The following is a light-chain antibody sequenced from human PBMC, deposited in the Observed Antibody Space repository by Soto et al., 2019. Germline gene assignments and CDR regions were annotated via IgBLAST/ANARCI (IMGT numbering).Light chain of an antibody. Sequence: EIVLTQSPGTLSLSPGERATLSCRASQSVSSSYLAWYQQKPGQAPRLLLYGASSRATCIPDRFSGSGSGTDFTLTIIRLEPEDFAVYYCQQYGSSPLTFGGGTTVEIK. CDR2: GAS. J-gene: IGKJ4*01. CDR1: QSVSSSY. CDR3: QQYGSSPLT. V-gene: IGKV3-20*01.